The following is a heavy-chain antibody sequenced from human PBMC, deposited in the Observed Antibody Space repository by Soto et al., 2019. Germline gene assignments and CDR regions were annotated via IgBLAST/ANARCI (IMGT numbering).Heavy chain of an antibody. CDR3: ASDRSYYGSGSVD. CDR2: IYSGGST. V-gene: IGHV3-66*01. D-gene: IGHD3-10*01. J-gene: IGHJ4*02. Sequence: EVQLVESGGGLVQPGGSLRLSCAASGFTVSSNYMSWVRQAPGKGLEWVSVIYSGGSTYYADSVKGRFTISRDNSKNTLYLQMNSLRAEDTAVYYCASDRSYYGSGSVDWGQGTLVTVSS. CDR1: GFTVSSNY.